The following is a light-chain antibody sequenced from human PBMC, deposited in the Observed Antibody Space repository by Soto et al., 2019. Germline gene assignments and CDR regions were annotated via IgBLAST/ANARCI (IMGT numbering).Light chain of an antibody. Sequence: QSELTQPPSASGTPGQRVTISCSGSSSNIGSNAVNWYQQLPGTAPKLLMYSNNQRPSGVPDRFSGSKSGTSASLAISGLQSEDEADYYCAAWDDSLNGVLFGGGTKLTVL. V-gene: IGLV1-44*01. CDR2: SNN. J-gene: IGLJ2*01. CDR1: SSNIGSNA. CDR3: AAWDDSLNGVL.